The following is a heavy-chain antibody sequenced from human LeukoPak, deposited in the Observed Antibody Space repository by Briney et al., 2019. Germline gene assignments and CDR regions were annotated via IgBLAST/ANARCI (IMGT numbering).Heavy chain of an antibody. CDR2: IYYSGST. D-gene: IGHD3/OR15-3a*01. V-gene: IGHV4-59*01. J-gene: IGHJ4*02. Sequence: SETLSLTCTVSGGSISSYYWSWIRQPPGKGLEWIGFIYYSGSTNYNPSLKSRVTISVDTSKNQFSLKLSSVTAADTAVYYCARARDWGYYFDSWGQGTLVTVSS. CDR3: ARARDWGYYFDS. CDR1: GGSISSYY.